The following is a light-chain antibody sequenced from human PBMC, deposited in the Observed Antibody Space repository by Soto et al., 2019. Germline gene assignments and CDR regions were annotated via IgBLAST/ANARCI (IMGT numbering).Light chain of an antibody. J-gene: IGKJ3*01. CDR3: QQRSEWPVT. CDR1: QSVSSY. V-gene: IGKV3-11*01. Sequence: ESVLTQSPATLYLSPGERVTLSCRARQSVSSYLAWYQQKPGQAPRLLIYDASKRATGIPPRFSGSGSGPDFTLTISSLEPEDFAVYYCQQRSEWPVTVGPGTTVDFK. CDR2: DAS.